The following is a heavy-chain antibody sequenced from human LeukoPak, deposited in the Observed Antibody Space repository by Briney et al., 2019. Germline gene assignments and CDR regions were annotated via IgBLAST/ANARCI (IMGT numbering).Heavy chain of an antibody. D-gene: IGHD3-10*01. CDR2: IYSSGST. CDR1: GGSISGYY. J-gene: IGHJ6*02. CDR3: ARHSGDYYYAMDV. V-gene: IGHV4-59*08. Sequence: SETLSLTCNVSGGSISGYYWSWIRQSPVKGLEWIGYIYSSGSTNYNPSLKGRITMSVDTSKSHFSLKVTSGTAADTAVYYCARHSGDYYYAMDVWGQGTTVTVS.